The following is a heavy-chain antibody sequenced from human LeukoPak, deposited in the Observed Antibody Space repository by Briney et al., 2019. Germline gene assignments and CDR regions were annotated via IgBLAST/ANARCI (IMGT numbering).Heavy chain of an antibody. CDR3: AREDVAYCSSTSCYAGWFDP. J-gene: IGHJ5*02. Sequence: SVKVSCKASGGTFSSYAISCVRQAPGQGLEWMGGIIPIFGTANYAQKFQGRVTITADKSTSTAYMELSSLRSEDTAVYYCAREDVAYCSSTSCYAGWFDPWGQGTLVTVSS. CDR2: IIPIFGTA. CDR1: GGTFSSYA. D-gene: IGHD2-2*01. V-gene: IGHV1-69*06.